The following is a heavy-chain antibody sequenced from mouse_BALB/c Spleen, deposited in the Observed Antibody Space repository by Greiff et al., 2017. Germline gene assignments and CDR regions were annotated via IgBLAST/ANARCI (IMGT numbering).Heavy chain of an antibody. CDR1: GFTFSVFY. CDR3: ARDGDYYGKGAMDY. J-gene: IGHJ4*01. V-gene: IGHV7-1*02. Sequence: EVKLMESGGGLVQPGGSLRLSCATSGFTFSVFYMEWVRQPPGKRLEWIAASRNKANDYTTEYSASVKGRFIVSRDTSQSILYLQMNALRAEDTAIYYCARDGDYYGKGAMDYWGQGTSVTVSS. D-gene: IGHD1-1*01. CDR2: SRNKANDYTT.